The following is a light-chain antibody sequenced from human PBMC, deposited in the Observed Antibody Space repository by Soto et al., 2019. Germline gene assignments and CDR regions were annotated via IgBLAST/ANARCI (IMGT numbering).Light chain of an antibody. CDR1: QSLVHNDGNTY. J-gene: IGKJ1*01. CDR2: KIS. V-gene: IGKV2-24*01. CDR3: VQGAEFPWT. Sequence: DIVMTQTPLSSSVTLGQPASISCRSSQSLVHNDGNTYLSWLHQRPGQPPRLLLYKISNRLSGVPDRFSGTGAGTYFTLKISSLEADDVGLYYCVQGAEFPWTFGQGTRVEI.